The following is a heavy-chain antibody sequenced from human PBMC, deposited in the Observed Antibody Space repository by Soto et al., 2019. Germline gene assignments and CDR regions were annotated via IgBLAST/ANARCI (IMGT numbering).Heavy chain of an antibody. J-gene: IGHJ6*02. Sequence: QVQLVQSGAEVKKPGSSVKVSCKASGGTFSSYTISWVRQAPGQGLEWMGRIIPILGIANYAQKFQGRVTITADKSTSTAYMELSSLRSEDTAVYYCASYGSGSYYNVFYYGMDVWGQGTTVTVSS. CDR3: ASYGSGSYYNVFYYGMDV. D-gene: IGHD3-10*01. CDR1: GGTFSSYT. V-gene: IGHV1-69*02. CDR2: IIPILGIA.